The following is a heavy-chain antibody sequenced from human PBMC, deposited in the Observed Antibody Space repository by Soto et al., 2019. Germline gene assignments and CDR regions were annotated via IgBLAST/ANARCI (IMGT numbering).Heavy chain of an antibody. D-gene: IGHD2-15*01. V-gene: IGHV1-69*01. Sequence: QVPLVQSGAEVKKPGSSVKVSCKASGGTFSSYAISWVRQAPGQGLEWMGGIIPIFGTANYAQKFQGRVTITADESTSTAYMELSSLRSEDTAVYYCATSGYCSGGSCSASYGMDVWGQGTTVTVSS. CDR3: ATSGYCSGGSCSASYGMDV. CDR1: GGTFSSYA. J-gene: IGHJ6*02. CDR2: IIPIFGTA.